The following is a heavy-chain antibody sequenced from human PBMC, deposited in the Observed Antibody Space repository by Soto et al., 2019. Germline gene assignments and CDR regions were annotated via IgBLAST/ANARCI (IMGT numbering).Heavy chain of an antibody. CDR1: GFTFSSYG. CDR3: AKGRGYCSSTSCGAPEDV. Sequence: PGGSLRLSCAASGFTFSSYGMHWVRQAPGKGLEWVAVISYDGSNKYYADSVKGRFTISRDNSKNTLYLQMNSLRAEDTAVYYCAKGRGYCSSTSCGAPEDVWGQGTTVTVSS. V-gene: IGHV3-30*18. CDR2: ISYDGSNK. D-gene: IGHD2-2*01. J-gene: IGHJ6*02.